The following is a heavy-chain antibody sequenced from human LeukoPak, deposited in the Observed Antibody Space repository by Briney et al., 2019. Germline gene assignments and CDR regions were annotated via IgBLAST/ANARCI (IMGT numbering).Heavy chain of an antibody. CDR3: ALAPNSNWFDF. CDR1: GDSTSNFY. V-gene: IGHV4-59*03. J-gene: IGHJ5*01. Sequence: SETLSLTCTVSGDSTSNFYWNWIRQSPGKGLEWIGNIHYSGSSVYNPSLKSRGTISIDTSRRQFFLKLNSVTAADTAVYFCALAPNSNWFDFWGPGILVTVSS. D-gene: IGHD2-8*01. CDR2: IHYSGSS.